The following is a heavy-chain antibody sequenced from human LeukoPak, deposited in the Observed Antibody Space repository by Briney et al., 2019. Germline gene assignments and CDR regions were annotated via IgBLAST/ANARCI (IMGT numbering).Heavy chain of an antibody. CDR2: INPNSGGT. CDR3: ARDVRPMVRGVINYWFDP. J-gene: IGHJ5*02. Sequence: ASVKVSCKASGYTFTGYYTHWVRQAPGQGLEWMGWINPNSGGTNYAQKFQGRVTMTRDTSISTAYMELSRLRSDDTAVYYCARDVRPMVRGVINYWFDPWGQGTLVTVSS. D-gene: IGHD3-10*01. V-gene: IGHV1-2*02. CDR1: GYTFTGYY.